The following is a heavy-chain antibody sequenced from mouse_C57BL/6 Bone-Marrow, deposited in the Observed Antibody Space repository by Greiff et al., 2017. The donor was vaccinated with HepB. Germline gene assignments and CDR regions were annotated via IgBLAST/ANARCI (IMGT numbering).Heavy chain of an antibody. Sequence: EVMLVESGGGLVQPGGSLKLSCAASGFTFSDYYMYWVRQTPEKRLEWVAYISNGGGSTYHPDTVKGRFTISRDNAKNTLYLQMSRLKSEDTAMYYCARGGGYYLFAYWGQGTLVTVSA. J-gene: IGHJ3*01. V-gene: IGHV5-12*01. CDR1: GFTFSDYY. CDR2: ISNGGGST. D-gene: IGHD5-5*01. CDR3: ARGGGYYLFAY.